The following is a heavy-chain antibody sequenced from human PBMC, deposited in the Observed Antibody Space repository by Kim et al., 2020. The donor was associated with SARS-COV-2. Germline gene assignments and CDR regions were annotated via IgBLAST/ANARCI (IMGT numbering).Heavy chain of an antibody. Sequence: FTISRDNSKNTLYLQMNSLRAEDTAVYYCAKDVKGLWGGITGTYYYGMDVWGQGTTVTVSS. D-gene: IGHD1-20*01. J-gene: IGHJ6*02. V-gene: IGHV3-30*02. CDR3: AKDVKGLWGGITGTYYYGMDV.